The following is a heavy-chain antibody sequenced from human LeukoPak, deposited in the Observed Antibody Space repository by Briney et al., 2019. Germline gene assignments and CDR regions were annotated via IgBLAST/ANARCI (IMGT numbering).Heavy chain of an antibody. CDR3: ARGFSFLGVTTYFDY. CDR1: GYTFTSYY. Sequence: ASVKVSCKASGYTFTSYYMHWVRQAPGQGLEWMGIINPSGGSTSYAQKFQGRVTMTRDTSTSTVYMELSSLRSEDTAVYYCARGFSFLGVTTYFDYWGQGTLVTVSS. J-gene: IGHJ4*02. D-gene: IGHD4-17*01. CDR2: INPSGGST. V-gene: IGHV1-46*01.